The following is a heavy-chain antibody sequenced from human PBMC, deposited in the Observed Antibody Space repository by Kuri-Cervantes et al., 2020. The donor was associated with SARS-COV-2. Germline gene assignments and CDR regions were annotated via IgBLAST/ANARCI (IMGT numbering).Heavy chain of an antibody. CDR2: IWYDGSNK. V-gene: IGHV3-33*08. Sequence: GESLKISCAASGFTFSSYGMHWVRQAPGKGLEWVAVIWYDGSNKYYADSVEGRFTISRDNSKNTLYLQMNSLRAEDTAVYYCARRLEYDFWSGPLDAFDIWGQGTMVTVSS. D-gene: IGHD3-3*01. CDR1: GFTFSSYG. J-gene: IGHJ3*02. CDR3: ARRLEYDFWSGPLDAFDI.